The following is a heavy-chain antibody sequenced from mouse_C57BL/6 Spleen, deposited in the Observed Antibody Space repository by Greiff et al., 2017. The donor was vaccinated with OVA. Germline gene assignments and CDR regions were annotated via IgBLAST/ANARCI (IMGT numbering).Heavy chain of an antibody. Sequence: VQLQQPGAELVRPGTSVKLSCKASGYTFTSYWMHWVKQRPGQGLEWIGVIDPSDSYTNYNQKFKGKATLTVDTSSSTAYMQLSSLTSEDSAVYYWARRDYCSSWENAMDYWGQGTSVTVSS. CDR1: GYTFTSYW. D-gene: IGHD1-1*01. CDR2: IDPSDSYT. V-gene: IGHV1-59*01. CDR3: ARRDYCSSWENAMDY. J-gene: IGHJ4*01.